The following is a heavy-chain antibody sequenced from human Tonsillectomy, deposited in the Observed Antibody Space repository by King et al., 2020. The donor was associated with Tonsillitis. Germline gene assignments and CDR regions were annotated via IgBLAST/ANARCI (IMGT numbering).Heavy chain of an antibody. D-gene: IGHD1-26*01. J-gene: IGHJ4*02. Sequence: VQLVESGGGVVQPGGSLRLSCTASGFTFSSFGMHWVRQAPGKGLEWVTFIRYDGMNKNYADSVKGRFTISKDNSKNTLYLQMNSLRAEDTAVYYCAKDYRGYFDNWGQGTLVTVSS. V-gene: IGHV3-30*02. CDR3: AKDYRGYFDN. CDR1: GFTFSSFG. CDR2: IRYDGMNK.